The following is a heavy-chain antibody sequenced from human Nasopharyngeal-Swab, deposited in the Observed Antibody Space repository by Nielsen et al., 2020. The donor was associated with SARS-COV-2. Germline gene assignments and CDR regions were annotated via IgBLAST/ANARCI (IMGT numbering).Heavy chain of an antibody. CDR1: GFTFDDYG. D-gene: IGHD3-3*01. V-gene: IGHV3-9*03. Sequence: GGSLRLSCAASGFTFDDYGMHWVRQAPGKGLEWVSGISWDGLTIGYADSVKGRFTISRDNAKNSLYLQMNSLRVEDMAFYYCAKATNARYDFWSCSFDYWGQGTLVTVSS. CDR3: AKATNARYDFWSCSFDY. J-gene: IGHJ4*02. CDR2: ISWDGLTI.